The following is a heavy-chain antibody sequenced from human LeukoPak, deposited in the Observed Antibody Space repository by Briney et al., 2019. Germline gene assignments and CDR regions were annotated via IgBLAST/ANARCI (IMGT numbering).Heavy chain of an antibody. V-gene: IGHV3-53*01. D-gene: IGHD4-17*01. CDR3: ERDKHDDYGDYGFEY. CDR2: IYSGGST. CDR1: GFTVSSNY. Sequence: PGGSLRLSCAASGFTVSSNYMSWVRQAPGKGLEWVSVIYSGGSTYYADSVKGRFTISRDNSKNTLYLQMNSLRAEDTAVYYCERDKHDDYGDYGFEYWGQGTLVTVP. J-gene: IGHJ4*02.